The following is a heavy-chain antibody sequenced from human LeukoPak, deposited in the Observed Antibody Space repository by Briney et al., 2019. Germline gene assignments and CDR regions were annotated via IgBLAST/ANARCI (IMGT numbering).Heavy chain of an antibody. D-gene: IGHD2-15*01. CDR1: GGSISSGGYS. Sequence: SETLSLTCAVSGGSISSGGYSWSWIRQPPEKGVEWSGYIYHSGSTYYNPPLKSRVTISVDRSKNQFSLELSSVTAADTAVYYCARAILDCSGGSCYSQDAFDIWGQGTMVTVSS. CDR2: IYHSGST. CDR3: ARAILDCSGGSCYSQDAFDI. J-gene: IGHJ3*02. V-gene: IGHV4-30-2*01.